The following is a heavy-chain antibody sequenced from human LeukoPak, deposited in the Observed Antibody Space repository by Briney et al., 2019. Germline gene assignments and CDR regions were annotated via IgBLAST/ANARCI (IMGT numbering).Heavy chain of an antibody. V-gene: IGHV1-69*13. Sequence: GASVKVSCKASGGTFSSYAISWVRQAPGQGLEWMGGIIPIFGTANYAQKFQGRVTITADESTSTAYMELSSLRSEDTAVYYCARVGGSGRRSGYFDYWGQGTLVTVSS. CDR2: IIPIFGTA. CDR1: GGTFSSYA. CDR3: ARVGGSGRRSGYFDY. J-gene: IGHJ4*02. D-gene: IGHD1-26*01.